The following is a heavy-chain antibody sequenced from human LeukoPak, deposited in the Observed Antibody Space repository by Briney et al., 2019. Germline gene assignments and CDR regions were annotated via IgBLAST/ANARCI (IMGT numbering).Heavy chain of an antibody. CDR2: IDYSGKT. V-gene: IGHV4-39*01. J-gene: IGHJ4*02. CDR3: ARGLDYYDSSGYYYPLDY. D-gene: IGHD3-22*01. CDR1: GGSINSISYF. Sequence: SETLSLTCTLSGGSINSISYFWGWIRQSPGRGLSLEWIGNIDYSGKTYYNPSLKSRVTISIDTSKNQFSLKLSSVTAADTAVYYCARGLDYYDSSGYYYPLDYWGQGTLVTVSS.